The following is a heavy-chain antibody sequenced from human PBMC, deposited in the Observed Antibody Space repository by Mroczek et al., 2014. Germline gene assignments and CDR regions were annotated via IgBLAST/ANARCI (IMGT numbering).Heavy chain of an antibody. CDR2: ISYDGSNK. V-gene: IGHV3-30-3*01. D-gene: IGHD3-10*01. Sequence: VQLVETGGGVVQPGRSLRLSCAASGFTFSSYAMHWVRQAPGKGLEWVAVISYDGSNKYYADSVKGRFTISRDNSKNTLYLQMNSLRAEDTAVYYCASPLYYGSASDAFDIWGQGTMVTVSS. CDR1: GFTFSSYA. CDR3: ASPLYYGSASDAFDI. J-gene: IGHJ3*02.